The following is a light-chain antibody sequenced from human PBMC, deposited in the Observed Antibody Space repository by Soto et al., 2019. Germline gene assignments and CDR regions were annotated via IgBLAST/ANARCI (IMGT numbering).Light chain of an antibody. Sequence: QSVLTQSASVSGSPGQSITISCTGTSSDVGTYNYVSWYQQHPGRAPKLLIYDVSNRPSGVSNRFSGSKSGNTASLTISGLQAEDEADYYCSSFTSTYTYVFGTGTKVTV. V-gene: IGLV2-14*03. J-gene: IGLJ1*01. CDR1: SSDVGTYNY. CDR3: SSFTSTYTYV. CDR2: DVS.